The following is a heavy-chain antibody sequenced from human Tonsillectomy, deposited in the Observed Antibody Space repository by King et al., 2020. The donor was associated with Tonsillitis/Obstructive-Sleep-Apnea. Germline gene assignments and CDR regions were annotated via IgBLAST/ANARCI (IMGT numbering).Heavy chain of an antibody. Sequence: VQLVESGGGLVQPGGSLRLSCAASGFTFSSYAMSWVRQAPGKGLEWVSAISGSGGSTYYADSVKGRFTISRDNSKNTLYLQMNSLRAEDTAVYYCAKIGGGSYFYYYYYGMDVWGQGTTVTVSS. CDR1: GFTFSSYA. CDR3: AKIGGGSYFYYYYYGMDV. V-gene: IGHV3-23*04. D-gene: IGHD1-26*01. CDR2: ISGSGGST. J-gene: IGHJ6*02.